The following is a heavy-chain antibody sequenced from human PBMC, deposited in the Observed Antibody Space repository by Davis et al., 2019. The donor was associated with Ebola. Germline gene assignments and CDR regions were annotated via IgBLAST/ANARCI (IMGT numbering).Heavy chain of an antibody. CDR2: IITGGST. Sequence: GGSLRLSCAASGFTFSSYAMSWVRQAPGKGLEWVSAIITGGSTYYADSVKGRFTISRDNAKNSLYLQMNSLRDEDTAVYYCARGLGKDIVVVVAATPFDYWGQGTLVTVSS. J-gene: IGHJ4*02. V-gene: IGHV3-23*01. D-gene: IGHD2-15*01. CDR1: GFTFSSYA. CDR3: ARGLGKDIVVVVAATPFDY.